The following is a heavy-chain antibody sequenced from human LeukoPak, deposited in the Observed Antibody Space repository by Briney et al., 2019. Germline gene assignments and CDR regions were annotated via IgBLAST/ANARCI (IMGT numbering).Heavy chain of an antibody. Sequence: GRSLRLSCAASGFTFSTYAMTWVRQAPGKGLEWVSGISSSGDTTYYADSVKGRFTISRDNSKNALYLQINSLRAEDTAVYYRAKSMYYDSTGDKKYYFEYWGQGTLVTVSS. D-gene: IGHD3-22*01. CDR2: ISSSGDTT. CDR1: GFTFSTYA. J-gene: IGHJ4*02. CDR3: AKSMYYDSTGDKKYYFEY. V-gene: IGHV3-23*01.